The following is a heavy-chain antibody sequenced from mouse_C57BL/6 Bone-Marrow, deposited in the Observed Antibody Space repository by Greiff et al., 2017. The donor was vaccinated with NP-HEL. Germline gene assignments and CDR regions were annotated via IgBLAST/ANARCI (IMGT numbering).Heavy chain of an antibody. D-gene: IGHD2-4*01. CDR2: IYPRSGNT. CDR3: AREGIYYDYPYYYAMDY. Sequence: VKLVESGAELARPGASVKLSCKASGYTFTSYGISWVKQRTGQGLEWIGEIYPRSGNTYYNEKFKGKATLTADKSSSTAYMELRSLTSEDSAVYFCAREGIYYDYPYYYAMDYWGQGTSVTVSS. V-gene: IGHV1-81*01. J-gene: IGHJ4*01. CDR1: GYTFTSYG.